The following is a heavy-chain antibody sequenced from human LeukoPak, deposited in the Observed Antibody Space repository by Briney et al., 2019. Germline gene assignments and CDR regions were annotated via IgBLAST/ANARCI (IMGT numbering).Heavy chain of an antibody. V-gene: IGHV1-2*02. J-gene: IGHJ3*02. D-gene: IGHD3-16*01. Sequence: GASVKVSCKASGYTSTGYYMHWVRQAPGQGLEWMGWINPNSGGTNYAQKFQGRVTMTTDTSTSTANMELRSLGSDDTAVYYCARDSGIMNMFGGGRGTVLEEPNDVFDIWGQGTMVTVSS. CDR2: INPNSGGT. CDR1: GYTSTGYY. CDR3: ARDSGIMNMFGGGRGTVLEEPNDVFDI.